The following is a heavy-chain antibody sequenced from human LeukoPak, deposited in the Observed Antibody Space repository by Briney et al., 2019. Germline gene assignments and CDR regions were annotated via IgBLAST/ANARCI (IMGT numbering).Heavy chain of an antibody. CDR1: GFSFSSYE. J-gene: IGHJ6*02. V-gene: IGHV3-48*03. CDR3: ARERLRYFTAYYYYYGMDV. Sequence: GGSLRLSCAASGFSFSSYEMSWVRQAPGKGLEWVSYISSSGSTIYYADSVKGRFTISRDNAKNSLYLQMNSLRAEDTAVYYCARERLRYFTAYYYYYGMDVWGQGTTVTVSS. D-gene: IGHD3-9*01. CDR2: ISSSGSTI.